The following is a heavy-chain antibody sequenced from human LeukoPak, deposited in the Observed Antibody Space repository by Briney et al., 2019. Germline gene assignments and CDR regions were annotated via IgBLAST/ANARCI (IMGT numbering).Heavy chain of an antibody. CDR3: GIVGATERSGFDP. D-gene: IGHD1-26*01. CDR1: GYTFTSYG. CDR2: INVHNGNT. J-gene: IGHJ5*02. Sequence: GASVKVSCKASGYTFTSYGITWVRQAPGQGLEWMGWINVHNGNTNSAQKFQGRVTMTRDTSISTAYMELSRLRSDDTAVYYCGIVGATERSGFDPWGQGTLVTVSS. V-gene: IGHV1-18*01.